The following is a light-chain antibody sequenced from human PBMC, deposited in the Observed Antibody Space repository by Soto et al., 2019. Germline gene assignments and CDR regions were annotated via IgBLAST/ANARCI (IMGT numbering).Light chain of an antibody. CDR1: LTFSNY. Sequence: IAVTQSPSSLPASVGDRVTITCRASLTFSNYLAWYQQKPGQLPTLLIYAATTMHTGVPPRFSGSGSGTEFTLTISSLAPEDVAPYYCQEHGSSPRTFGEGTKVEIQ. CDR2: AAT. CDR3: QEHGSSPRT. V-gene: IGKV1-27*01. J-gene: IGKJ4*01.